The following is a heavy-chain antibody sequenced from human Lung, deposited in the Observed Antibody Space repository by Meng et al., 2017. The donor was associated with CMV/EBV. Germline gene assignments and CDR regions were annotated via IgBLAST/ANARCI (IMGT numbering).Heavy chain of an antibody. D-gene: IGHD6-19*01. Sequence: ASVKVSCKASGYTFTSYDINWVRQATGQGLEWMGWMNPNSGNTGYAQKFQGRVTITRNTSISTAYMELSSLRSEDTAVYYCARGRAGYYYYGMAVWGPGNXVHVAS. CDR2: MNPNSGNT. V-gene: IGHV1-8*03. J-gene: IGHJ6*02. CDR3: ARGRAGYYYYGMAV. CDR1: GYTFTSYD.